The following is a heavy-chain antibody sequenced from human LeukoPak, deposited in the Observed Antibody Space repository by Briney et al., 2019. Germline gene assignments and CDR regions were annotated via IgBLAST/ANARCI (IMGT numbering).Heavy chain of an antibody. CDR3: ARDQLYCSGGICYFDY. Sequence: GGSLRLSCAASGFTFSHYWMHWVRQVPGKGLVWVSRVSSDGRSTSSADSVKGRFSISRDNAKNTLYLQMNGLRTEDTAVYYCARDQLYCSGGICYFDYWGQGPLLSVSS. D-gene: IGHD2-15*01. V-gene: IGHV3-74*01. J-gene: IGHJ4*02. CDR2: VSSDGRST. CDR1: GFTFSHYW.